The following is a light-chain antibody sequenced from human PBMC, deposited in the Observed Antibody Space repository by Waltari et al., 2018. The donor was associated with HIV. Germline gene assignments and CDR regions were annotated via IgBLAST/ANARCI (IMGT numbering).Light chain of an antibody. CDR1: KLGDRY. J-gene: IGLJ2*01. CDR3: QAWDSSTAWL. V-gene: IGLV3-1*01. Sequence: SFELTQPPSVSVSPGQTASITCSGDKLGDRYVSWYQQKPGQSPVLFMYQDFKRPSGIPGRFSGSNSGNTATLAISGTQAMDEADYYCQAWDSSTAWLFGGGTKLTVL. CDR2: QDF.